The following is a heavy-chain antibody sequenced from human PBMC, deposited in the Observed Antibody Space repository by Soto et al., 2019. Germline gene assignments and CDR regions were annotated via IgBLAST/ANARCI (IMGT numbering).Heavy chain of an antibody. CDR1: GGTFSSYA. Sequence: ASVKVSCKASGGTFSSYAISWVRQAPGQGLEWMGGIIPIFGTANYAQKFQGRVTITADKSTSTAYMELSSLRSEDTAVYYCARPHYDYELRKYYYGMDVWGQGTTVTVSS. CDR2: IIPIFGTA. J-gene: IGHJ6*02. V-gene: IGHV1-69*06. CDR3: ARPHYDYELRKYYYGMDV. D-gene: IGHD3-3*01.